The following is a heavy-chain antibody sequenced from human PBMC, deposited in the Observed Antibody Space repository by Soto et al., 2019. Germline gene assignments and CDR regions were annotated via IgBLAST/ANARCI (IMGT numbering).Heavy chain of an antibody. V-gene: IGHV3-23*01. CDR1: GFTFSVYA. J-gene: IGHJ4*03. Sequence: GGSLRLSCAASGFTFSVYAMSWVRQAPGKGPQWVSAVDGRGFTSFYADSVKGRFTISRDNSENTVYLLMNNLRADDAAIYYCAKNFLGGDYREGYFDDWGQGTRVTVSS. CDR3: AKNFLGGDYREGYFDD. CDR2: VDGRGFTS. D-gene: IGHD4-17*01.